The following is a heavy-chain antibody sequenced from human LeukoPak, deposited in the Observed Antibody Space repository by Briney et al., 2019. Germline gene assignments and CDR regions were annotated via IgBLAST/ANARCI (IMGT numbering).Heavy chain of an antibody. D-gene: IGHD6-13*01. Sequence: PGGSLRLSCSASGFTFNIYAMNWVRQAPGKGLEWVSSIGGSDGNTYYADSVKGRFTISRDNAKNSLYLQMNSLRAEDTAVYYCARGAAVYSWGQGTLVTVSS. V-gene: IGHV3-23*01. CDR1: GFTFNIYA. CDR2: IGGSDGNT. J-gene: IGHJ4*02. CDR3: ARGAAVYS.